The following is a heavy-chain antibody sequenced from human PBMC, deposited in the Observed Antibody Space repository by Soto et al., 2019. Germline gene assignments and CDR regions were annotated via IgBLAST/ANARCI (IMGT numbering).Heavy chain of an antibody. CDR3: ARQLPVGATSWFDP. J-gene: IGHJ5*02. V-gene: IGHV4-39*01. CDR2: LYYGGRT. Sequence: PSETLSLTCSVSGGSINSDDSFWGWVRQSPGKGLEWIGSLYYGGRTFYNPSLKSRVTISLDTSKNQFSLRLTSVTAADTAIYYCARQLPVGATSWFDPWGQGTLVTVSS. CDR1: GGSINSDDSF. D-gene: IGHD1-26*01.